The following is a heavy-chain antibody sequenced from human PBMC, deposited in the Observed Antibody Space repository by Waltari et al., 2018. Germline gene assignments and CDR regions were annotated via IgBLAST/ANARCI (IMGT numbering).Heavy chain of an antibody. Sequence: QVQLQESGPGLVKPSETLSLTCAVSGYSISSGYYWGWTRQPPGKGLEWIGSIYHSGGTSYTPSLKSRVTISVDTSKNQFSLKLSSVTAADTAVYYCARLNGDYLYFQHWGQGTLVTVSS. J-gene: IGHJ1*01. CDR2: IYHSGGT. V-gene: IGHV4-38-2*01. D-gene: IGHD4-17*01. CDR3: ARLNGDYLYFQH. CDR1: GYSISSGYY.